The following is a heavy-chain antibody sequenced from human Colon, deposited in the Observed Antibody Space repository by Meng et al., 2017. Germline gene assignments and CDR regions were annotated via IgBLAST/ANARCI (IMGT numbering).Heavy chain of an antibody. CDR2: IIPLTGTT. J-gene: IGHJ4*02. V-gene: IGHV1-69*06. D-gene: IGHD2-15*01. CDR3: ARGAVDFDY. Sequence: QMQLVQSVAKIKKSGSSVQVSCKAFGCTFTTYPYPWIRQAPGQGLGWVGGIIPLTGTTKSTQRFQGRLTITADKTTNTVYMDLTSLRSDDTAVYFCARGAVDFDYWGQGTLVTVSS. CDR1: GCTFTTYP.